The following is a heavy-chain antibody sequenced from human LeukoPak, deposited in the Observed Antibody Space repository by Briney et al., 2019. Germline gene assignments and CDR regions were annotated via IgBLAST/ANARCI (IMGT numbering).Heavy chain of an antibody. CDR2: ISGSGGST. Sequence: GGSLRLSCTASGFTFNSFGMHWVRQAPGKGLEWVSAISGSGGSTYYADSVKGRFTISRDNSKNTLYLQMNSLRAEDTAVYYCARVGEKAFHLWPEIDYWGQGTLVTVSS. J-gene: IGHJ4*02. CDR3: ARVGEKAFHLWPEIDY. CDR1: GFTFNSFG. D-gene: IGHD5-24*01. V-gene: IGHV3-23*01.